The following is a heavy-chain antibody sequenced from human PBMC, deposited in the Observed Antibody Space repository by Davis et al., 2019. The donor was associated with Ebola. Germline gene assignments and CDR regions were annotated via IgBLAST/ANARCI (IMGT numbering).Heavy chain of an antibody. CDR1: GGSFSGYY. CDR2: INHSGRT. J-gene: IGHJ6*02. V-gene: IGHV4-34*01. Sequence: SETLSLTCAVSGGSFSGYYWSWIRQPPGKGLEWIGGINHSGRTNYNPSLKSRVTISVDTSKNQFSLKLRSVTAADTAVYYWARGQQQLVHGRYYYGMDVWGQGTTVTVSS. D-gene: IGHD6-13*01. CDR3: ARGQQQLVHGRYYYGMDV.